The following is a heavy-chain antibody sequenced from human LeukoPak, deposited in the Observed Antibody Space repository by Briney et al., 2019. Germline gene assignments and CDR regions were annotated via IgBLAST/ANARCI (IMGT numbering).Heavy chain of an antibody. CDR1: GFTVSSNY. D-gene: IGHD5-12*01. J-gene: IGHJ6*02. CDR3: ARLPVNRYDSDYYYGMDV. CDR2: IYSGGST. V-gene: IGHV3-66*01. Sequence: GGSLRLSCAASGFTVSSNYMSWVRQAPGKGLEWVSVIYSGGSTYYADSVKGRFTISRDNSKNTLYLQMNSLRAEDTAVYYCARLPVNRYDSDYYYGMDVWGQGTTVTVSS.